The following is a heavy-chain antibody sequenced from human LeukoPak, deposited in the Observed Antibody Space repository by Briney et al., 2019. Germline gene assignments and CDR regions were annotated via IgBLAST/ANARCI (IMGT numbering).Heavy chain of an antibody. CDR3: ARGRGYYDSSGYYLDY. J-gene: IGHJ4*02. CDR1: GGSFSGYY. V-gene: IGHV4-34*01. D-gene: IGHD3-22*01. Sequence: SETLSLTCAVYGGSFSGYYWNLIRQPPGKGLEWIGEIDHTGNTTYNPSLTSRVTMSVDTSKNQFSLKLSSVTAADTAVYYCARGRGYYDSSGYYLDYWGQGTLVTVSS. CDR2: IDHTGNT.